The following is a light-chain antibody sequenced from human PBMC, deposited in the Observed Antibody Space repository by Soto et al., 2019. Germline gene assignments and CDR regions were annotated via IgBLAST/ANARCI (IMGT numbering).Light chain of an antibody. CDR3: QSYDSSLSGVV. Sequence: QSVLTQPPSVSGAPGQRVTISCTGSSSNIGAGYDVHWYQQLPGTAPKLLIYGNTNRPSGVPDRFSGSQSGTSASLAITGLQADDEADYYCQSYDSSLSGVVFGGGTKVTVL. CDR2: GNT. V-gene: IGLV1-40*01. CDR1: SSNIGAGYD. J-gene: IGLJ2*01.